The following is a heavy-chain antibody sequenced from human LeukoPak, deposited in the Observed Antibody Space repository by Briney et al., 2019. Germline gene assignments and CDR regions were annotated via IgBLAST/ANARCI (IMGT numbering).Heavy chain of an antibody. CDR3: ANIPNSFGPDY. J-gene: IGHJ4*02. D-gene: IGHD3-16*01. Sequence: QPGGSLRLSCAASGFSFSSYDMHWVRQAPGRGLEWVAFVQKDGNSKKYADSVKGRFTISRDNSKNTLYLQMNSLRVEDTAVYYCANIPNSFGPDYWGQGSLVTVSS. CDR2: VQKDGNSK. V-gene: IGHV3-30*02. CDR1: GFSFSSYD.